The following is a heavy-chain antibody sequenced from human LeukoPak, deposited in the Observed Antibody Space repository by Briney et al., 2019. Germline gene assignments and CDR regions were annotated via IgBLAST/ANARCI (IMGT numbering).Heavy chain of an antibody. V-gene: IGHV4-34*01. J-gene: IGHJ4*02. CDR2: INHSGST. Sequence: SETLSLTCAVYGGSFSGYYWRWIRQPPGKGLEWIGEINHSGSTNYNPSLKSRVTISVDTSKNQLSLKLSSVTAADTAVYYCARSADFWSGYPPEPDWGQGTLVTVSS. CDR1: GGSFSGYY. CDR3: ARSADFWSGYPPEPD. D-gene: IGHD3-3*01.